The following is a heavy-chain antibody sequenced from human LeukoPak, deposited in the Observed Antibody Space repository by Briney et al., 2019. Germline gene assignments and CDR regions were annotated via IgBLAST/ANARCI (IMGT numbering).Heavy chain of an antibody. Sequence: SVKVSCKASGGTFSSYAISRVRQAPGQGLEWMGGIIPIFGTANYAQKFQGRVTITADKSTSTAYMELSSLRSEDTAVYYCAHPYSSSWYYFDYWGQGTLVTVSS. J-gene: IGHJ4*02. CDR3: AHPYSSSWYYFDY. V-gene: IGHV1-69*06. D-gene: IGHD6-13*01. CDR2: IIPIFGTA. CDR1: GGTFSSYA.